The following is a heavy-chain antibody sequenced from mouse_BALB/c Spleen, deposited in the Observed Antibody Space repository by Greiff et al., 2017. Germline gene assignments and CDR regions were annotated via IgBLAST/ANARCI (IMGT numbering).Heavy chain of an antibody. CDR1: GYTFSSYW. Sequence: QVQLQQSGAELMKPGASVKISCKATGYTFSSYWIEWVKQRPGHGLEWIGEILPGSGSTNYNEKFKGKATFTADTSSNTAYMQLSSLTSEDSAVYYCARYGNYRVFAYWGQGTLVTVSA. CDR3: ARYGNYRVFAY. CDR2: ILPGSGST. J-gene: IGHJ3*01. D-gene: IGHD2-1*01. V-gene: IGHV1-9*01.